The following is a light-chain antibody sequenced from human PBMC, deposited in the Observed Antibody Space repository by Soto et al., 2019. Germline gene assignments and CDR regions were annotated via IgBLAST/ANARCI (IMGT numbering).Light chain of an antibody. J-gene: IGKJ5*01. CDR3: QKLNSYPIN. CDR1: QGISSY. V-gene: IGKV1D-8*03. Sequence: VIWMTPSPSLLSASTVYIFTISFLMSQGISSYLAWYQQKPGKAPKLLIYAASTLQSGVPSRFSGSGSGTEFTLTISRLQPEDFATYYCQKLNSYPINCGQGKRRAIK. CDR2: AAS.